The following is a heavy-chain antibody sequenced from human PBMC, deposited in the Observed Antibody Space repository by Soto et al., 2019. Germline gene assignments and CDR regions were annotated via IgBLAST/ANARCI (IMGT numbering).Heavy chain of an antibody. CDR3: ARETPSAAAAYYYYGLDV. J-gene: IGHJ6*02. V-gene: IGHV1-69*13. CDR2: IIPVFGTA. CDR1: GGTFSSYF. Sequence: WASVKVSCKVSGGTFSSYFINWVRQAPGQGLEWVGGIIPVFGTASYAEKFQGRVTITADESTSTAYMELSRLRSDDTAVYYCARETPSAAAAYYYYGLDVWGQGTTVTVSS. D-gene: IGHD6-13*01.